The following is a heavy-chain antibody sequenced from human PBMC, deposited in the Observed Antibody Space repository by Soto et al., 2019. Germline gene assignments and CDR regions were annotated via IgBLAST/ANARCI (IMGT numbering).Heavy chain of an antibody. V-gene: IGHV1-69*06. CDR1: GFRFDVYG. Sequence: QVQLVQSGAEVKNPGSSVKVSCKTSGFRFDVYGIHSVRQAPGQGLEWVGGLIPIYDAPYYAQKFQGRVTITAAKSTTTVHVELSSLRSDYTAVYFCARVREPYLGHDGMDVWGQGTTVTVS. CDR3: ARVREPYLGHDGMDV. CDR2: LIPIYDAP. J-gene: IGHJ6*02. D-gene: IGHD5-12*01.